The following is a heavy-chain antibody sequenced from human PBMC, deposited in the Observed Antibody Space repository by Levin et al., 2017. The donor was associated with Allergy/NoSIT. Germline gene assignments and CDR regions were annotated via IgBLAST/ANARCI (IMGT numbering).Heavy chain of an antibody. Sequence: PGGSLRLSCAASGFTFDDYGMHWVRQVPGKGLEWVSHISWNSIVIAYADSVKGRFTISRDNAKNSLYLQMNSLRAEDTALYYCAKDMQLVPANGGFFDSWGQGTPVTVSS. J-gene: IGHJ4*02. D-gene: IGHD6-13*01. CDR1: GFTFDDYG. V-gene: IGHV3-9*01. CDR2: ISWNSIVI. CDR3: AKDMQLVPANGGFFDS.